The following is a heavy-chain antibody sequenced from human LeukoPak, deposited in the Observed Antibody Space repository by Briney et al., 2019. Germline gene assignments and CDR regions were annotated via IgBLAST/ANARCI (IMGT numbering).Heavy chain of an antibody. CDR2: IYDSGNT. Sequence: PSETLSLTCGVSGGSISSSTWWSWVRQPPGKGLEWIGEIYDSGNTNYNPSLKSRVTISIDRSKNQFSLKLTSVTAADTAVYYCARGRGGYTYSHDYWGQGTLVTVSS. D-gene: IGHD5-18*01. J-gene: IGHJ4*02. CDR3: ARGRGGYTYSHDY. V-gene: IGHV4-4*02. CDR1: GGSISSSTW.